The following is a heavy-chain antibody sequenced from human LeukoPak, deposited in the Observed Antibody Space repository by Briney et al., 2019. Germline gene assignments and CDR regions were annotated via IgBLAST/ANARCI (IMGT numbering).Heavy chain of an antibody. J-gene: IGHJ6*02. D-gene: IGHD2-15*01. V-gene: IGHV4-59*01. Sequence: SETLSLTCTVSGGSISSYYWSWIRQPPGEGLEWIGYIYYSGSTNYNPSLKSRVTISVDTSKNQFSLKLSSVTAADTAVYYCARDGLGYCSGGSCYSSGMDVWGQGTTVTVSS. CDR2: IYYSGST. CDR1: GGSISSYY. CDR3: ARDGLGYCSGGSCYSSGMDV.